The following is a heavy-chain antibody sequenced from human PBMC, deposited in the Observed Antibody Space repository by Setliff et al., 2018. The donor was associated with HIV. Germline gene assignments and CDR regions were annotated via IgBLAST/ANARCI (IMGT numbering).Heavy chain of an antibody. CDR2: IAYTGSG. CDR1: GGSISSRNFY. Sequence: SETLSLTCTVSGGSISSRNFYWGWIRQPPGKGLEWIGSIAYTGSGYYNSSLKSRVTISVDTSRNECSPKLTSVTAADPAVYYCAREVRWELPQGFDHWGQGSQVTVSS. J-gene: IGHJ4*02. CDR3: AREVRWELPQGFDH. V-gene: IGHV4-39*07. D-gene: IGHD1-26*01.